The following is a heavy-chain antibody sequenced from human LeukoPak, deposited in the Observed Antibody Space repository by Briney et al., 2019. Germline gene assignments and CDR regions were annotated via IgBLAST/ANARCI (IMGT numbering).Heavy chain of an antibody. CDR1: GFTFSNAW. CDR3: ARDLYDSGFTDDFDY. CDR2: IKSKTDGGTT. D-gene: IGHD3-22*01. Sequence: TGGSLRLSCAASGFTFSNAWMSWVRQAPGKGLEWVGRIKSKTDGGTTDYAAPVKGRFTISRDDSKNTLYLQMNSLRAEDTAVYYCARDLYDSGFTDDFDYWGQGTLVTVSS. J-gene: IGHJ4*02. V-gene: IGHV3-15*01.